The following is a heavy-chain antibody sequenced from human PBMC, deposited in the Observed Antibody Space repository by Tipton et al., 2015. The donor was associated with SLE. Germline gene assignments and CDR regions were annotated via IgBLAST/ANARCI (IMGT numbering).Heavy chain of an antibody. CDR3: AREGDDYGEPPFDY. V-gene: IGHV1-18*01. CDR1: GGTFSSYG. D-gene: IGHD4-17*01. J-gene: IGHJ4*02. CDR2: ISAYNGNT. Sequence: QSGAEVKKPGSSVKVSCKASGGTFSSYGFSWVRQAPGQGLEWMGWISAYNGNTNYAQKLQGRVTMTTDTSTSTAYMELRSLRSDDTAVYYCAREGDDYGEPPFDYWGQGTLVTVSS.